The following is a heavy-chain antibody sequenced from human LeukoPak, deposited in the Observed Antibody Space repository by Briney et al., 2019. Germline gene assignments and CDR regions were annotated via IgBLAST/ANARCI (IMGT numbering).Heavy chain of an antibody. CDR3: ARGRKVTMIPFQYFQH. V-gene: IGHV4-59*12. D-gene: IGHD3-22*01. Sequence: PSETLSLTCTVSGGSISSYYWSWIRQPPGKGLEWIGYIYCSGSTNYNPSLKSRVTISVDTSKNQFSLKLSSVTAADTAVYYCARGRKVTMIPFQYFQHWGQGTLVTVSS. CDR2: IYCSGST. CDR1: GGSISSYY. J-gene: IGHJ1*01.